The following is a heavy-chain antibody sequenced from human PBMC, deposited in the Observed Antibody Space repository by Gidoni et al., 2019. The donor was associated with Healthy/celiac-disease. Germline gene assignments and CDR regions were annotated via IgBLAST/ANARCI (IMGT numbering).Heavy chain of an antibody. CDR2: INSDGSST. CDR3: ARAVTYYDFWSGYYPYDAFDI. D-gene: IGHD3-3*01. V-gene: IGHV3-74*01. Sequence: EVQLVESGGGLVQPGGSLRLSCAASGFTFSSYWMHLVRQAPGKGLVWVSRINSDGSSTSYADSVKGRFTISRDNAKNTLYLQMNSLRAEDTAVYYCARAVTYYDFWSGYYPYDAFDIWGQGTMVTVSS. CDR1: GFTFSSYW. J-gene: IGHJ3*02.